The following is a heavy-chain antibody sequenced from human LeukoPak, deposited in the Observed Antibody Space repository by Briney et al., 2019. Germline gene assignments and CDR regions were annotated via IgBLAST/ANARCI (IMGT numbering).Heavy chain of an antibody. Sequence: PGGSLRLSCAASGFTFSSYAMHWVRQAPGKGLEWVAVISYDGSNKYYADSVKGRFTISRDNSKNTLYLKMNSLRAEDTAVYYCARSDSGIAAANWFDPWGQGTLVTVSS. D-gene: IGHD6-13*01. CDR3: ARSDSGIAAANWFDP. CDR1: GFTFSSYA. J-gene: IGHJ5*02. CDR2: ISYDGSNK. V-gene: IGHV3-30*04.